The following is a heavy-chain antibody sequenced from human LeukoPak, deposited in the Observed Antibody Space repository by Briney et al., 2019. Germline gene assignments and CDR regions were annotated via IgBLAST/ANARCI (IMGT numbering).Heavy chain of an antibody. D-gene: IGHD2-15*01. CDR1: GFTFSSYA. CDR2: IGHSGHTT. CDR3: AKTNAKYCSGGSCFDAFDI. V-gene: IGHV3-23*01. Sequence: GGSLRLSCAASGFTFSSYAMSWVRQAPGKGLEWVSAIGHSGHTTYYADSVKGRFTISRDSSKNTLNLQMNSLRAEDTAVYYCAKTNAKYCSGGSCFDAFDIWGQGTMVTVSS. J-gene: IGHJ3*02.